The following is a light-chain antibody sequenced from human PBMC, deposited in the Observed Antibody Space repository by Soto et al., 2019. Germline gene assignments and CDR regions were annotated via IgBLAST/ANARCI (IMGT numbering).Light chain of an antibody. J-gene: IGKJ5*01. Sequence: DIQLTQSPSFLSASIGDRVTITCRASQGISSYLAWYQQKPGKAPQLLIYAASTLESGVPSRFSGSGSGTEFTLTISRLQPEDFATYYCQQVNSYPITFGQGTRLEIK. CDR1: QGISSY. CDR2: AAS. CDR3: QQVNSYPIT. V-gene: IGKV1-9*01.